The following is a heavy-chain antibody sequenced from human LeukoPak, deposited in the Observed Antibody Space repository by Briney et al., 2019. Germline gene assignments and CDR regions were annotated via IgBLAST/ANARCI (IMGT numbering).Heavy chain of an antibody. V-gene: IGHV4-34*01. CDR2: INHSGST. CDR3: ASGSFYDSSGYSDYYFYHYMDV. D-gene: IGHD3-22*01. J-gene: IGHJ6*03. CDR1: GGPFSGYY. Sequence: SETLSLTCAVHGGPFSGYYWNWIRQSPGKGLEWIGEINHSGSTNYNPSLKSRVTMSVDTSKNRFSLRLSSMTAADTARYYCASGSFYDSSGYSDYYFYHYMDVWGTGTTVAVSS.